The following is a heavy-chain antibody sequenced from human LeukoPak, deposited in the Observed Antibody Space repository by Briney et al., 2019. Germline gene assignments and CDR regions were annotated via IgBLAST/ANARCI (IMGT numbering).Heavy chain of an antibody. V-gene: IGHV4-34*01. J-gene: IGHJ4*02. CDR2: INHSGST. Sequence: SETLSLTCAVYGGSFSGYYWSWIRQPPGKGLEWIGEINHSGSTNYNLSLKSRVTISVDTSKNQFSLKLSSVTAADTAVYYCARTYLRGYSYSYWGQGTLVTVSS. CDR1: GGSFSGYY. D-gene: IGHD5-18*01. CDR3: ARTYLRGYSYSY.